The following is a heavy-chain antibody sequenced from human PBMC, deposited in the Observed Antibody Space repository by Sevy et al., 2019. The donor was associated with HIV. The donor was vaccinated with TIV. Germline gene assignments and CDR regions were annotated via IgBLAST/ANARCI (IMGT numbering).Heavy chain of an antibody. CDR2: IYYSGST. Sequence: SETLSLTCTVSGGSISSYYWSWIRQPPGKGLEWIGYIYYSGSTNYNPSLKRRVTISVDTSKNQFSVKLSSVTTADTAVYYCARDRLKAAAGTGGDYYYYYGMDVWGQGTTVTVSS. CDR3: ARDRLKAAAGTGGDYYYYYGMDV. D-gene: IGHD6-13*01. J-gene: IGHJ6*02. CDR1: GGSISSYY. V-gene: IGHV4-59*01.